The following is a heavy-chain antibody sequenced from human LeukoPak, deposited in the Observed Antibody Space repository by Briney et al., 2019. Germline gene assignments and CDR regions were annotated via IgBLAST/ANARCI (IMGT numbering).Heavy chain of an antibody. CDR1: GGSISSSSHY. CDR2: IYYSGST. CDR3: ARPGIAAAGPIDYYGMDV. V-gene: IGHV4-39*01. D-gene: IGHD6-13*01. Sequence: SETLSLTCTVSGGSISSSSHYWGWIRQPPGKGLEWIGSIYYSGSTYYNPSLKSRVTISVDTSKNQFSLKLSSVTAADTAVYYCARPGIAAAGPIDYYGMDVWGQGTTVTVSS. J-gene: IGHJ6*02.